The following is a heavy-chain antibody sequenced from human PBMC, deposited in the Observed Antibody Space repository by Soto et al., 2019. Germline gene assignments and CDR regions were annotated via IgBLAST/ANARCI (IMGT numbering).Heavy chain of an antibody. J-gene: IGHJ6*02. V-gene: IGHV1-69*12. CDR3: ARHDCISSSCDYYYYYGMDV. Sequence: QVQLVQSGAEVKKPGSSVKVSCKASGGTFSSYAISWVRQAPGQGLEWMGGIIPIFDTANYAQKFQGRVTITADESXXAXYXXLSSLRSEDTAVYYCARHDCISSSCDYYYYYGMDVWGQGTTVTVSS. CDR1: GGTFSSYA. CDR2: IIPIFDTA. D-gene: IGHD2-2*01.